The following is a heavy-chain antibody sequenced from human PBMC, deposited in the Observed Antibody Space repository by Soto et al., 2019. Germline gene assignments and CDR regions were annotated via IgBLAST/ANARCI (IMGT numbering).Heavy chain of an antibody. CDR2: IYPGDSDT. CDR1: GYSFTSYW. D-gene: IGHD2-2*02. Sequence: PGESLKISCKGSGYSFTSYWTGWVRQMPGKGLEWMGIIYPGDSDTRYSPSFQGQVTISADKSISTAYLQWSSLKAPDTAMYYCARQVCSSTSCYNPYYYYGMDVWGQGTTVTVSS. CDR3: ARQVCSSTSCYNPYYYYGMDV. J-gene: IGHJ6*02. V-gene: IGHV5-51*01.